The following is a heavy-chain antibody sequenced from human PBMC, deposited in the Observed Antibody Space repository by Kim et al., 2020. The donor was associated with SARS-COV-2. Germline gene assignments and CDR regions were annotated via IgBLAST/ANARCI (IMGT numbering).Heavy chain of an antibody. CDR3: AKDPPIAAAGTGWFDP. J-gene: IGHJ5*02. V-gene: IGHV3-23*01. Sequence: SVKGRFTISRDNSKNTLYLQMNSLRAEDTAVYYCAKDPPIAAAGTGWFDPCGQGTLVTVSS. D-gene: IGHD6-13*01.